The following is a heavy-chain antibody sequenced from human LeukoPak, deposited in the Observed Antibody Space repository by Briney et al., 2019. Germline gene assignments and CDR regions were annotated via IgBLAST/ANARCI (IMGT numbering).Heavy chain of an antibody. CDR1: GFTFSSYE. D-gene: IGHD3-22*01. Sequence: GGSLRLSCAASGFTFSSYEMNWVRQAPGKGLEWVSYISSSGSTIYYADPVKGRFTISRDNAKNSLYLQMNSLRAEDTAVYYCARPHYYDSSGYYFGFDYWGQGTLVTVSS. V-gene: IGHV3-48*03. CDR3: ARPHYYDSSGYYFGFDY. CDR2: ISSSGSTI. J-gene: IGHJ4*02.